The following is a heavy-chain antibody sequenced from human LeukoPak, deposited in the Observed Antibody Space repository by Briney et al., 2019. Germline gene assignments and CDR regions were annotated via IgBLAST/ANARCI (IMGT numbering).Heavy chain of an antibody. J-gene: IGHJ4*02. CDR1: GGSISSGGYY. CDR2: IYYSGST. CDR3: ARDSHRRRGSAIDY. D-gene: IGHD3-10*01. Sequence: SETLSLTCTVSGGSISSGGYYWSWIRQHPGKGLEWIGYIYYSGSTYYNPFLKSRVTISVDTSKNQFSLKLSSVTAADTAVYYCARDSHRRRGSAIDYWGQGTLVTVSS. V-gene: IGHV4-31*03.